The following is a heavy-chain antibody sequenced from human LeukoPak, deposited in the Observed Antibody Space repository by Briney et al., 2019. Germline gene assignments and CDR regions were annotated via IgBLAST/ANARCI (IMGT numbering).Heavy chain of an antibody. V-gene: IGHV3-15*01. Sequence: MAGGSLRLSCSASGLSFSNAWMSWVRQTPGKGLEWIGRIKSKSDGDSVDYAAPVKGRITISRDDWKNTPFLEMTTLKTEDTGVYFCTTAPSYYNFNSFDYWGQRTVVTVSS. CDR3: TTAPSYYNFNSFDY. J-gene: IGHJ4*02. CDR2: IKSKSDGDSV. D-gene: IGHD1-1*01. CDR1: GLSFSNAW.